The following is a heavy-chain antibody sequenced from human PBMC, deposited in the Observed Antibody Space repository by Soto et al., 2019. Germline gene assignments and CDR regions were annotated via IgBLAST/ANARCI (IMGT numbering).Heavy chain of an antibody. CDR1: GGSVSSDP. CDR3: AKGEGQWALPI. J-gene: IGHJ4*02. D-gene: IGHD1-26*01. V-gene: IGHV1-69*01. CDR2: IIPIFGSP. Sequence: QVQLVQSGAEVKKPGSSVKVSCNASGGSVSSDPISWLRQAPGQGLEWMGGIIPIFGSPTYVQRFQGRVTITADESARTAYLELRRLKSDATAVYFGAKGEGQWALPIWGQGTQVPVSS.